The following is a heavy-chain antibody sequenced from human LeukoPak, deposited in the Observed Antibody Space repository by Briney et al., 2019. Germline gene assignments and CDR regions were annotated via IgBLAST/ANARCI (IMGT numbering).Heavy chain of an antibody. CDR3: ARELGYCSGGSCYGLRRFDY. D-gene: IGHD2-15*01. CDR2: INPNSGGT. J-gene: IGHJ4*02. Sequence: VSVNVSCKASGYTFTGYYMHWVRPAPGQGLEWMGWINPNSGGTNYAQKFQGRVTMTRDTSISTAYMELSRLRSDDTAVYYCARELGYCSGGSCYGLRRFDYWGQGPLVTVSS. V-gene: IGHV1-2*02. CDR1: GYTFTGYY.